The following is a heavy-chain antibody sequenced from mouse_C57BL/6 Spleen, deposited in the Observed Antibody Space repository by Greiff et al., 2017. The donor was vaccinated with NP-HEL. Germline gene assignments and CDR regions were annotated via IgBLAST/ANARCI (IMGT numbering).Heavy chain of an antibody. V-gene: IGHV1-81*01. Sequence: QVQLKESGAELARPGASVKLSCKASGYTFTSYGISWVKQSTGQGLEWIGEIYPRSGNTYYNEKFKGKATLTADKSSSTAYMQLSSLTSEDSAVYFCARQNYGSIFDYWGQGTTLTVSS. CDR2: IYPRSGNT. CDR1: GYTFTSYG. J-gene: IGHJ2*01. CDR3: ARQNYGSIFDY. D-gene: IGHD1-1*01.